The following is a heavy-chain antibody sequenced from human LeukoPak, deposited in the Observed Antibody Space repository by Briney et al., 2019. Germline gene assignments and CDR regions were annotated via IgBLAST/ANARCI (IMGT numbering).Heavy chain of an antibody. J-gene: IGHJ5*02. CDR2: INTNTGNP. Sequence: ASVNLSCKASGYTFTSYIMNWLRQAPGQGLEWMGWINTNTGNPTYAQGFTGRFVFSLDTSVSTAYLQISSLKAEDTAMYYCARWGYGSGSYPNGGFDPWGQGTLVTVSS. CDR3: ARWGYGSGSYPNGGFDP. CDR1: GYTFTSYI. V-gene: IGHV7-4-1*02. D-gene: IGHD3-10*01.